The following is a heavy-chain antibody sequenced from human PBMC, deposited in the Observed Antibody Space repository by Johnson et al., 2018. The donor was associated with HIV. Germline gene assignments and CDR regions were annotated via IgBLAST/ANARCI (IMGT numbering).Heavy chain of an antibody. CDR1: GFTFSSYA. CDR2: ISYDGSNK. CDR3: ARVYSGRFRPAKGNDVFDM. D-gene: IGHD1-26*01. J-gene: IGHJ3*02. Sequence: QVQLVESGGGVVQPGRSLRLSCAASGFTFSSYAMHWVRQAPGKGLEWVAVISYDGSNKYYADPVKGRFTISRDNAKNSLYLQMDSLRAEDTAGYYCARVYSGRFRPAKGNDVFDMWGQGTMVTVSS. V-gene: IGHV3-30*04.